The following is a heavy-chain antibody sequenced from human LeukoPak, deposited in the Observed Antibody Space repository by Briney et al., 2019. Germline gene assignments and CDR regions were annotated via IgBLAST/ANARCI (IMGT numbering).Heavy chain of an antibody. CDR3: AKVSVVPAAEILDY. Sequence: GGSLRLSCAAPGFTFSSYAMSWVRQAPGKGLEWVSAISGSGGSTYYADSVKGRFTISRDNSKNTLYLQMNSLRAEDTAVYHCAKVSVVPAAEILDYWGQGTLVTVSS. CDR2: ISGSGGST. D-gene: IGHD2-2*01. J-gene: IGHJ4*02. CDR1: GFTFSSYA. V-gene: IGHV3-23*01.